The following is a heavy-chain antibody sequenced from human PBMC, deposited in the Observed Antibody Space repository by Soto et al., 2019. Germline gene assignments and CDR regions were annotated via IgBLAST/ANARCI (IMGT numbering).Heavy chain of an antibody. V-gene: IGHV3-9*01. J-gene: IGHJ3*02. CDR2: ISWNSDNI. D-gene: IGHD4-4*01. Sequence: SLRLSCAASGFNFDDYAMHWVRQAPGKGLEWVSGISWNSDNIVYADSVKGRFTISRDNAKNSLYLQMNSLRAEDTALYYCAKDLYSNYGDAFDIWGQGTMVTVSS. CDR3: AKDLYSNYGDAFDI. CDR1: GFNFDDYA.